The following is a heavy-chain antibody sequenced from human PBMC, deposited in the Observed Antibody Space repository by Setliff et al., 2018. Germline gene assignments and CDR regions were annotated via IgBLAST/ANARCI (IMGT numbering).Heavy chain of an antibody. D-gene: IGHD2-15*01. J-gene: IGHJ4*02. V-gene: IGHV1-18*01. CDR2: ISSYNGKT. CDR1: GYIFTSYG. Sequence: ASVKVSCKASGYIFTSYGISWVRQAPGQGLEWMGWISSYNGKTNYAQRLQGRVTMTTDTSTSTAYMELRSLRSDDTAVYYCARAPPKIVVTVAALDYRGQGALVTVSS. CDR3: ARAPPKIVVTVAALDY.